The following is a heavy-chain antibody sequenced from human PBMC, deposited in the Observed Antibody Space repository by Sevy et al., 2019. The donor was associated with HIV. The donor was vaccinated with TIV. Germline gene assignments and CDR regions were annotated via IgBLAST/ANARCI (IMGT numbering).Heavy chain of an antibody. V-gene: IGHV3-23*01. D-gene: IGHD3-16*01. CDR2: ISGGGGNI. Sequence: GGSLRLSCAASGLTFSNYAMSWVRQAPGKGLEWISAISGGGGNIYNAASVQGRFTISRENSKNTLYLQMNGLTDVDTAVYYCAIHLGDYVWGSHGFDYWGQGTLVTVSS. J-gene: IGHJ4*02. CDR1: GLTFSNYA. CDR3: AIHLGDYVWGSHGFDY.